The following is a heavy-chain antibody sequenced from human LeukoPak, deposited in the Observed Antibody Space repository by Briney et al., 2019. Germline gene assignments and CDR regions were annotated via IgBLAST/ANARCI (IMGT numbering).Heavy chain of an antibody. D-gene: IGHD4-11*01. CDR2: ISGSGGST. V-gene: IGHV3-23*01. CDR3: AKDYSNYEYYFDY. Sequence: GGSLRLSCAASGFTFNSYAMGWVRQAPGKGLEWVSAISGSGGSTYYADSVKGRFTISRDNSKNTLYLQMNSLRAEDTAVYYCAKDYSNYEYYFDYWGQGTLVTVSS. CDR1: GFTFNSYA. J-gene: IGHJ4*02.